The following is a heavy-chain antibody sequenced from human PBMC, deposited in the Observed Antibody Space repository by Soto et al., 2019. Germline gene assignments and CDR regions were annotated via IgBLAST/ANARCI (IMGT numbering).Heavy chain of an antibody. CDR1: GYTFTTYD. V-gene: IGHV1-8*01. CDR3: ARRKERSGPHYFDY. CDR2: MNPYSGNT. J-gene: IGHJ4*02. Sequence: ASVKVSCKASGYTFTTYDISWVRQATGQGLEWMGWMNPYSGNTGYAQKCQDRVTVTRNTSISTVYMELSGLRPDDTAVYYCARRKERSGPHYFDYWGQGSQVTVSS. D-gene: IGHD6-25*01.